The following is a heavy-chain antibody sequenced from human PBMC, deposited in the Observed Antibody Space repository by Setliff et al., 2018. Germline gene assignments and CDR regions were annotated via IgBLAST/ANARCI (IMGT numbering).Heavy chain of an antibody. J-gene: IGHJ4*02. Sequence: PSETLSLTCTISGGSINGHYWSWIRQPPGKGLEWIGNIYYTGKTNYNHSLKSRVTISVDTSKNQFTLKVNSVTAADTAVYYCARSSPSGDSYGPLGYWGQGTLVTVSS. D-gene: IGHD5-18*01. CDR2: IYYTGKT. CDR1: GGSINGHY. CDR3: ARSSPSGDSYGPLGY. V-gene: IGHV4-59*11.